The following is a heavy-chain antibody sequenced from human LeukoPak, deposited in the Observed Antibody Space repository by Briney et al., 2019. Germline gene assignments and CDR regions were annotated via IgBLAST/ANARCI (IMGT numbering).Heavy chain of an antibody. D-gene: IGHD5-18*01. CDR1: GFTFSSYA. CDR2: ISYDGSNK. CDR3: ARERYSYGYDY. V-gene: IGHV3-30-3*01. J-gene: IGHJ4*02. Sequence: GGSLRLTCAASGFTFSSYAMHWVRQAPGKGLEWVAVISYDGSNKYYADSVKGRFTISGDNAKNSLYLQMNSLRAEDTAVYYCARERYSYGYDYWGQGTLVTVSS.